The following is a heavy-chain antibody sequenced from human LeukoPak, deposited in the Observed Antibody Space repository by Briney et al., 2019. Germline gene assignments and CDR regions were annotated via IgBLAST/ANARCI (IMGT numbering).Heavy chain of an antibody. CDR2: IYHSGST. CDR1: GYSISSGYY. Sequence: PSETLSLTCAVSGYSISSGYYWGWIRQRPGKGLEWIGSIYHSGSTSYNPSLKSRITISVDTSTDQFSLNVISVTAAATTVYCSSRLGQVFGVVTHFDYWGQGTLGTVSS. V-gene: IGHV4-38-2*01. CDR3: SRLGQVFGVVTHFDY. J-gene: IGHJ4*02. D-gene: IGHD3-3*01.